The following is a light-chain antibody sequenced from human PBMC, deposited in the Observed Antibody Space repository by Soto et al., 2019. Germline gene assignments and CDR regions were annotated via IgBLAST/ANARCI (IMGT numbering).Light chain of an antibody. CDR2: GAS. V-gene: IGKV3-15*01. J-gene: IGKJ1*01. CDR1: ESVSRY. Sequence: EIVLKQSPATLSLSPGERATLSCRASESVSRYLAWYQQKPGQAPRLLIYGASTRATGIPVTFSGSASGTEFTLSISRLQSEDYTVYYCQQYNKWPLTFGQGTKVEI. CDR3: QQYNKWPLT.